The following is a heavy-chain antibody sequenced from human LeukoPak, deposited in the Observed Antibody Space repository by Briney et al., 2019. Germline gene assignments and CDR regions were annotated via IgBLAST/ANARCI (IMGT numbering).Heavy chain of an antibody. Sequence: GGSLRLSCAASGFSFSSYSMNWVRQAPGKGLEWVSYISGSSTIYYADSVKGRFTISRDNAKNSLYLQMNSLRAEDTAVYYCARPRVGATGWFDPWGQGTLVTVSS. CDR3: ARPRVGATGWFDP. J-gene: IGHJ5*02. V-gene: IGHV3-48*01. D-gene: IGHD1-26*01. CDR1: GFSFSSYS. CDR2: ISGSSTI.